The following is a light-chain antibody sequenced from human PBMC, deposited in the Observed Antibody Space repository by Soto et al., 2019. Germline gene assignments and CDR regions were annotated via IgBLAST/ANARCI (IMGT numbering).Light chain of an antibody. V-gene: IGKV3-20*01. CDR1: QSVSSSN. J-gene: IGKJ1*01. CDR2: GAS. CDR3: QHYGSSPWT. Sequence: EIVLTQSPGTLSLSPGERATLYCGASQSVSSSNLAWYQQKRGQSPRLLIYGASSRATGIPDRFSGSGSGPDFTLTISRLEPEDFAVYFCQHYGSSPWTFGQGTKVDIK.